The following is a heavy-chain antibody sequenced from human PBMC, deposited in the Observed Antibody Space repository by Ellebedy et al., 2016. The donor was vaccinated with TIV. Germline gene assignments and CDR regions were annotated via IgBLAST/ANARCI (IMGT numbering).Heavy chain of an antibody. CDR3: SRDRESVRYQGFQH. CDR1: GFMFSSYW. CDR2: IKPDGSEK. D-gene: IGHD2-2*01. V-gene: IGHV3-7*03. J-gene: IGHJ1*01. Sequence: PGGSLRLSCAASGFMFSSYWMSWARQAPGKGLEWVANIKPDGSEKYYVDSVKGRFTISRDNAKDSLYLQMSSLRAEDTAVYYCSRDRESVRYQGFQHWGQGTLVTVSS.